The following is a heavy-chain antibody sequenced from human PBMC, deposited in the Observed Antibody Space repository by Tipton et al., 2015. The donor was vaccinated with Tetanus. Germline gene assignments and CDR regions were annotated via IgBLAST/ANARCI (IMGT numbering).Heavy chain of an antibody. Sequence: TLSLTCTVFGGSVSSGSYYWAWIRQPPGKGLEYIGYILYGASTHYNPSLKSRVTVSADPSKNQFSLKLSSVTAADTAVYYCARIHDFWSGYFDFWGQGTLVTVSS. CDR3: ARIHDFWSGYFDF. D-gene: IGHD3-3*01. CDR1: GGSVSSGSYY. V-gene: IGHV4-61*01. J-gene: IGHJ4*02. CDR2: ILYGAST.